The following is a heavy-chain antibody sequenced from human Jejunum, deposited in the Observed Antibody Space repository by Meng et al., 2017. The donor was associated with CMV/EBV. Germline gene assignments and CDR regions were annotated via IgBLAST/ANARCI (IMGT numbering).Heavy chain of an antibody. CDR1: EYTFTDNH. CDR3: ARHGDYLDV. CDR2: LTPKTGGT. V-gene: IGHV1-2*02. D-gene: IGHD2-21*02. Sequence: SCKASEYTFTDNHLHWVRQAPGQGLEWMGWLTPKTGGTFYAQKFQGRVTMTGDTSMSTAYMELRRLTADDTAVYYCARHGDYLDVWGQGTTVTVSS. J-gene: IGHJ6*02.